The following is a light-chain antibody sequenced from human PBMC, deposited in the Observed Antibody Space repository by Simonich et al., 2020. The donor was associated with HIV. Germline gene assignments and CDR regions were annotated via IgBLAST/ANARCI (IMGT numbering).Light chain of an antibody. CDR3: QQYNKWPPYT. J-gene: IGKJ2*01. Sequence: EIVLTQSPATLSLSPGERATLSCRASQRVSSYLAWYQQRPGQAPRLLIYGASTRATGIPARFSGSGSGTEFTLTISGMQSEDFAVYYCQQYNKWPPYTFGQGTKLEIK. CDR1: QRVSSY. CDR2: GAS. V-gene: IGKV3-15*01.